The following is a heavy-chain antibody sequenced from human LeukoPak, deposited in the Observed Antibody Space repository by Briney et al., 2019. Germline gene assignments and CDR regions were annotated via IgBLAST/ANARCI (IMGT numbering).Heavy chain of an antibody. D-gene: IGHD4-17*01. J-gene: IGHJ4*02. CDR3: AMMTTVTTGLDY. CDR2: INPSGGST. CDR1: GGTFSSYA. Sequence: SVKVSCKASGGTFSSYAISWVRQAPGQGLEWMGIINPSGGSTSYAQKFQGRVTMTRDTSTSTVYMELSGLRSEDTAVYYCAMMTTVTTGLDYWGQGTLVTVSS. V-gene: IGHV1-46*01.